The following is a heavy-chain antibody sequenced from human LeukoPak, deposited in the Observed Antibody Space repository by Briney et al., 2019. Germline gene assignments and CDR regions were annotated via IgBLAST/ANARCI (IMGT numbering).Heavy chain of an antibody. D-gene: IGHD1-26*01. Sequence: GGSLRLSCAASGFTFTSYGMHWVRQAPGKGLEWVGRIKSKTDGGTTDYAAPVKGRFTISRDDSKNTLYLQMNSLKTEDTAVYYCTTESGSYSSMYYFDYWGQGTLVTVSS. CDR1: GFTFTSYG. J-gene: IGHJ4*02. V-gene: IGHV3-15*01. CDR3: TTESGSYSSMYYFDY. CDR2: IKSKTDGGTT.